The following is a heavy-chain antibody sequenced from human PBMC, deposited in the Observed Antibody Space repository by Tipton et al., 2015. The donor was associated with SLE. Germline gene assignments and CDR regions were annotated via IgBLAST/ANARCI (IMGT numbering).Heavy chain of an antibody. Sequence: LRLSCTVSGGSISSYYWSWIRQPPGKGLEWIGNIDYGGSTYYNPSLKSRVSISIDTSKNQFSLKLNSVTAADTAVYYCARSGGYNNYYYHYYMDVWGKGTTVTVSS. CDR2: IDYGGST. V-gene: IGHV4-59*01. D-gene: IGHD5-24*01. J-gene: IGHJ6*03. CDR3: ARSGGYNNYYYHYYMDV. CDR1: GGSISSYY.